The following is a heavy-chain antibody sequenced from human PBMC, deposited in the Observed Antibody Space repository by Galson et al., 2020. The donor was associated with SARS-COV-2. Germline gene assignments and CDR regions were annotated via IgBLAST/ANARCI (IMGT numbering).Heavy chain of an antibody. CDR3: AKDIHNWGHDY. V-gene: IGHV4-59*01. Sequence: SETLSLTCAVSGVSISPYWWSWIRQPPGKTLEWIGYISNSGNINYNPSFRGRVTISADTSKNQFSLKMSSMTAADTAVYYCAKDIHNWGHDYWGQGTLVTVSS. J-gene: IGHJ4*02. CDR1: GVSISPYW. D-gene: IGHD1-1*01. CDR2: ISNSGNI.